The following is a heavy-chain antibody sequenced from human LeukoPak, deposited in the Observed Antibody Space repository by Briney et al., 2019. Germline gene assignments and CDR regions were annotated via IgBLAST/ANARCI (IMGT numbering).Heavy chain of an antibody. Sequence: PRGSLRLSCVASGFNFGDYWMTWVRQAPVKGLEWVASIKADGSERNCVDSVKGRFTISRDNPKNSLYLQMNSLRPEDTAMYYCARDDSGFGELLFDYWGQGDLVTASS. CDR1: GFNFGDYW. CDR3: ARDDSGFGELLFDY. CDR2: IKADGSER. V-gene: IGHV3-7*04. D-gene: IGHD3-10*01. J-gene: IGHJ4*02.